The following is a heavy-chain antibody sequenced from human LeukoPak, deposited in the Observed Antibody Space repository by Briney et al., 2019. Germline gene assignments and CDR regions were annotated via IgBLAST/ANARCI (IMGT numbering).Heavy chain of an antibody. V-gene: IGHV3-48*04. CDR2: ISDISDRSSTI. Sequence: GESLRLSCAASGFTFSVYSIIWVRQAPGKGLEWVSFISDISDRSSTIYYADSVKGRFTISRDNAERSVYLQMNSLRADDTAVYYCARVRGPTLDSCYVDVWGKGTTVTVSS. J-gene: IGHJ6*03. D-gene: IGHD3-10*01. CDR3: ARVRGPTLDSCYVDV. CDR1: GFTFSVYS.